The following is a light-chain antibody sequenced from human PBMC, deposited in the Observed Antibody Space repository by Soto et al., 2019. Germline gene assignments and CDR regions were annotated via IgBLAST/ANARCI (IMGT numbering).Light chain of an antibody. J-gene: IGKJ5*01. CDR3: QQYGRPPRAT. CDR1: QSISSY. CDR2: EAS. Sequence: EVVLTQSPDTLSLPPGERATLSCRASQSISSYLAWYQQKPGQAPRLLIYEASSRATGIPDRFSGGGSGTDFTLSISKVEPEDFAVYYCQQYGRPPRATFGQGTRLEI. V-gene: IGKV3-20*01.